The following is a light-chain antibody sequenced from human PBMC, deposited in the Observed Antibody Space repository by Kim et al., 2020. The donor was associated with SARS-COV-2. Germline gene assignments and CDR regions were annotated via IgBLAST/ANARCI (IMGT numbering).Light chain of an antibody. V-gene: IGLV1-51*01. CDR1: DSNIGKSF. J-gene: IGLJ3*02. Sequence: QSVLTQPPSVSAAAGQEVTISCSGSDSNIGKSFTSWYQQVPGTAPQLVIFDDSKRPSGIPDRFSGSKSGTSVTLAITGLQTGDEADYYCGTWDWSLRAQMFGGGTQLTVL. CDR2: DDS. CDR3: GTWDWSLRAQM.